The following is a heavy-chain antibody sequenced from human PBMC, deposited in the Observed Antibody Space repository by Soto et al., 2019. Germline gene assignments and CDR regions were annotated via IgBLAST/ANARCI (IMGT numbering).Heavy chain of an antibody. Sequence: GGSLRLSCAASGFTFSSYSMNWVRQAPGKGLEWVSYISSSSNTIYYADTVKGRFTISRDNAKNSLFLQMNSLRAEDTDVYYCARCSGGTCYSHAFDIWGQGTMVTVSS. D-gene: IGHD2-15*01. J-gene: IGHJ3*02. CDR3: ARCSGGTCYSHAFDI. CDR1: GFTFSSYS. V-gene: IGHV3-48*01. CDR2: ISSSSNTI.